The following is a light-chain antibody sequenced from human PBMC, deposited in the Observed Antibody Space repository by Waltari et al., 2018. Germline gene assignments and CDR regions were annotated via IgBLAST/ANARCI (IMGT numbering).Light chain of an antibody. J-gene: IGLJ2*01. CDR2: DVS. V-gene: IGLV2-14*03. Sequence: QSALTQPASVSGSPGQSITISCTGASGDVGAYNSVSWYQQHPGKAPKLMIFDVSNRPSGVSNRFAGSKSGNTASLTISGLQAEDEADYYCSSYISSSTLELFGGGTSLTVL. CDR3: SSYISSSTLEL. CDR1: SGDVGAYNS.